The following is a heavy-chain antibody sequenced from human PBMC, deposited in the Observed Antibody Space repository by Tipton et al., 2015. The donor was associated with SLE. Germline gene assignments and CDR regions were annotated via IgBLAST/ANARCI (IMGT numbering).Heavy chain of an antibody. CDR1: GDSISSYY. Sequence: TLSLTCTVSGDSISSYYWSWIRQPPGKGLEWIGEIYHSGSTNYNPSLKSRVTISLDKAKNQFSLRLSSVTAADTAMYYCAEKNASGYYDAFDIWGQGTMVTVSS. J-gene: IGHJ3*02. CDR2: IYHSGST. V-gene: IGHV4-59*12. D-gene: IGHD3-22*01. CDR3: AEKNASGYYDAFDI.